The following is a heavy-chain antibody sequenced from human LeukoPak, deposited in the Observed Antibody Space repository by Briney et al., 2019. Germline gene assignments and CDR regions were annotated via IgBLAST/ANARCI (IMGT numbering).Heavy chain of an antibody. Sequence: ASVKVSCKTSGYTFTSYDINWVRQASGRGLEWMGWMNANSGNTGYAQKFHGRFTFTRDTSTGTAYMELSSLRSEDTAVYYCARDMGVAAGSYYFDYWGQGTLVTVSS. CDR2: MNANSGNT. J-gene: IGHJ4*02. D-gene: IGHD6-13*01. V-gene: IGHV1-8*03. CDR1: GYTFTSYD. CDR3: ARDMGVAAGSYYFDY.